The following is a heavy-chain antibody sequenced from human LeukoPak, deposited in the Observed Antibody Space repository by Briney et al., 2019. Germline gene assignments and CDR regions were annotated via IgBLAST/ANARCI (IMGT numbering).Heavy chain of an antibody. CDR1: GGSISSSSYY. CDR3: ASDEEFSWFFY. D-gene: IGHD3-10*01. V-gene: IGHV4-39*07. Sequence: PSETLSLTCTVSGGSISSSSYYWGWIRQPPGKGLEWIGSIYSSGSTYYNPSLKSRVTISVDTSKNQFSLKLSSVTAADTAVYYCASDEEFSWFFYWGQGTLVTVSS. CDR2: IYSSGST. J-gene: IGHJ4*02.